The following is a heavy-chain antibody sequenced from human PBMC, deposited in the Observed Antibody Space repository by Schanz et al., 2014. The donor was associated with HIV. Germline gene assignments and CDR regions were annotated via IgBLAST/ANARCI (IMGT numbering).Heavy chain of an antibody. J-gene: IGHJ4*02. Sequence: QVQLVESGGGVVQPGRSLRLSCAASRFTFSSFGMHWVRQAPGKGLEWVAVISYDGRNKYYADSVKGRFTISRDNSKNTLSLQMNSLRAEDTAMYYCAKDQGDVTGTPFDYWGQGTLVTVSS. CDR1: RFTFSSFG. CDR3: AKDQGDVTGTPFDY. CDR2: ISYDGRNK. D-gene: IGHD1-20*01. V-gene: IGHV3-30*18.